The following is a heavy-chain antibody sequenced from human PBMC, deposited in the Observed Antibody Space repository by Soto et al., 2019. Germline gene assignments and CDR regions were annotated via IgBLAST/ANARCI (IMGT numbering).Heavy chain of an antibody. J-gene: IGHJ4*02. CDR3: AREPPSSSRAFDH. CDR2: IYHSGST. D-gene: IGHD6-6*01. CDR1: GYSISSGYY. Sequence: PSETLSLTCAVSGYSISSGYYWGWIRQPPGKGLEWIGSIYHSGSTYYNPSLKSRVTISVDTSKNQFSLKLSSVTAADTAVYYCAREPPSSSRAFDHWGQGTLVTVSS. V-gene: IGHV4-38-2*02.